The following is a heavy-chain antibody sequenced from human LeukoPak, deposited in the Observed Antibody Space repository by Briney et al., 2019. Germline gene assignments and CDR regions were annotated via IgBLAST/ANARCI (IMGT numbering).Heavy chain of an antibody. CDR2: INHSGST. CDR3: ARVAKACGGDCYCDAFDI. V-gene: IGHV4-34*01. Sequence: SETLSLTCAVYGGSFSGYYWSWIRQPPGKGLEWIGEINHSGSTNYNPSLKSRVTISVDTSKNQFSLKLSSVTAADTAVYYCARVAKACGGDCYCDAFDIWGQGTMVTVSS. D-gene: IGHD2-21*01. J-gene: IGHJ3*02. CDR1: GGSFSGYY.